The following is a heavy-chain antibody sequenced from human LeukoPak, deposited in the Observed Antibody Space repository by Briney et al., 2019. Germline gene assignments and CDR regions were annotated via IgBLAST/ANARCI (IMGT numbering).Heavy chain of an antibody. CDR1: GGSISSYY. J-gene: IGHJ4*02. V-gene: IGHV4-59*08. CDR2: IYYSGST. D-gene: IGHD6-19*01. Sequence: PSETLSLTCTVSGGSISSYYWSWIRQPPGKGLEWIGYIYYSGSTNYNPSLKSRVTISVDTSKNLFSLKLSSVTAADTAVYYCARHSGIAVAGADFDYWGQGTLVTVSS. CDR3: ARHSGIAVAGADFDY.